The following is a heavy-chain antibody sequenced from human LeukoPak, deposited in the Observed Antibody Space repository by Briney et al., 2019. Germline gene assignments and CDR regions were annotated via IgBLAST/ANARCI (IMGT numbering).Heavy chain of an antibody. CDR2: IYHSGST. J-gene: IGHJ4*02. Sequence: SETLSLTCTVSGYSISSGYYWGWIRQSPGKGLEGMGRIYHSGSTYYKPSVKSRVTISADASKNQFSLKLSSVTAADTAVYYCARLSTVTTSFDYWGQGTLVTVSS. CDR3: ARLSTVTTSFDY. CDR1: GYSISSGYY. V-gene: IGHV4-38-2*02. D-gene: IGHD4-17*01.